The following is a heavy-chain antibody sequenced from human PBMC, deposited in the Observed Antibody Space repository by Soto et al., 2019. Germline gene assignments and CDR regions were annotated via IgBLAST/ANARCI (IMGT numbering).Heavy chain of an antibody. V-gene: IGHV4-39*01. CDR2: IYYSGRS. CDR3: ARLRLVRPTEND. Sequence: SETLSLTCTVSGGSITSSSYYWGWIRQPPGKGLEWIGGIYYSGRSYYNPSLKSRVTMSVDTSKNQFSLTLNSVTSDDTAMYHCARLRLVRPTENDWGQGTLVTVSS. CDR1: GGSITSSSYY. J-gene: IGHJ4*02. D-gene: IGHD2-21*01.